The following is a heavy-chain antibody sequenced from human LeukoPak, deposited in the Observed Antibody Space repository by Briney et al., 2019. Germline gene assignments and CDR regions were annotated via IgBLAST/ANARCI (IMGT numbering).Heavy chain of an antibody. CDR2: ISISSSII. CDR3: VRGEGVTDY. CDR1: GFIFSDYS. V-gene: IGHV3-48*02. D-gene: IGHD4-23*01. J-gene: IGHJ4*02. Sequence: GGPLRLSCAASGFIFSDYSMNWVRQPPGKGPQWIAYISISSSIIYYADSVKGRFTISRDNAKNSLYLQMNNLRDEDTAVYYCVRGEGVTDYWGQGTLVTVSS.